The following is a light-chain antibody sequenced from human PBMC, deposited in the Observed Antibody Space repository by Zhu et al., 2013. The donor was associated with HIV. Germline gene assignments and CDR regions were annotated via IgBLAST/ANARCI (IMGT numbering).Light chain of an antibody. V-gene: IGKV3-11*01. J-gene: IGKJ1*01. CDR2: DAS. Sequence: EIVLTQSPATLSLSPGERATLSCRASQSVGTYLAWYQQKPGQAPRLLISDASNRATGVPGRFSGSGSGTDFTLTISGLEPEDSAVYYCQQRTNWAFGQGTKVEIK. CDR1: QSVGTY. CDR3: QQRTNWA.